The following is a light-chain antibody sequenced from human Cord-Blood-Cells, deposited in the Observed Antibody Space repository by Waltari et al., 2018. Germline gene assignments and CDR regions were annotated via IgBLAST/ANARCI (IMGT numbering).Light chain of an antibody. V-gene: IGKV3-15*01. CDR3: QQYNNWPFT. J-gene: IGKJ3*01. CDR2: GAS. CDR1: QSVSSN. Sequence: DIVMKQSPATLSVSPGERATLSCRASQSVSSNLAWYQQKPGQAPRLLIYGASTRATGIPARFSGSGSGTEFTLTISSLQSEDFAVYYCQQYNNWPFTFGPGTKVDIK.